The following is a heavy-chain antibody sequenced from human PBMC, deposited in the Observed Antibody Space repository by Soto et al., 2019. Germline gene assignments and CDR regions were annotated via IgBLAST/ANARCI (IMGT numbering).Heavy chain of an antibody. CDR3: AKRGDDFRSGYYYYFDF. CDR2: IGSRGVSA. V-gene: IGHV3-23*01. CDR1: GFTFSSYA. D-gene: IGHD3-3*01. J-gene: IGHJ4*02. Sequence: GGSLRLSCAASGFTFSSYAMSWVRQAPGKGLEWVSAIGSRGVSAMYPDSVKGRFTISRDNSKNTLYLEMNSLRVEDTAVYYCAKRGDDFRSGYYYYFDFWGLGTPVTVSS.